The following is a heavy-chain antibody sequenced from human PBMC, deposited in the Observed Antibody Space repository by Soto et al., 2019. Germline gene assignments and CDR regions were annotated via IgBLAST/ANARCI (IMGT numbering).Heavy chain of an antibody. D-gene: IGHD2-8*01. V-gene: IGHV4-31*03. Sequence: QVQLQESGPGLVKPSQTLTLTCTVSGDSISTSGYYWSWIRQLPGKGLEWIGYIYYRGSTYYNPSLKSRVSMTEDECTKHFTLKLRSLTAADTAVYYCARQLGHCINCICPENWFDPCGQGTLVTVSS. CDR1: GDSISTSGYY. J-gene: IGHJ5*02. CDR2: IYYRGST. CDR3: ARQLGHCINCICPENWFDP.